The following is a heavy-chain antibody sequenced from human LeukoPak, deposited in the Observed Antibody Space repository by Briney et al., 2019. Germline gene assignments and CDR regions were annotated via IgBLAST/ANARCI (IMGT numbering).Heavy chain of an antibody. CDR1: GFTFRSYA. V-gene: IGHV3-23*01. CDR3: AKDYRGYSDTYGFDY. J-gene: IGHJ4*02. D-gene: IGHD5-18*01. Sequence: GGSLRLSCAASGFTFRSYAMNWVRQAPGKGLEWVSVISGSGGYTNYAASVKGRFTISRDNSKNTVYLQMSYLRVEDTATYYCAKDYRGYSDTYGFDYWGQGSLVTVSS. CDR2: ISGSGGYT.